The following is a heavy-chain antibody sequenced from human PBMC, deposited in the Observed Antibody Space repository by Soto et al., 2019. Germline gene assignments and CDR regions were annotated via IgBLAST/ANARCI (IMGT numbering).Heavy chain of an antibody. CDR2: IYDSESA. J-gene: IGHJ4*02. Sequence: SETLSLTCSVSGESIISGGYYWSWIRHHPGRGLEWIGYIYDSESAYYNPSLKSRVTISMDTSKNHFAMRLSSVTAADTAVYYCARASSSSSAADYWGQGTQVTVSS. CDR1: GESIISGGYY. CDR3: ARASSSSSAADY. D-gene: IGHD6-6*01. V-gene: IGHV4-31*03.